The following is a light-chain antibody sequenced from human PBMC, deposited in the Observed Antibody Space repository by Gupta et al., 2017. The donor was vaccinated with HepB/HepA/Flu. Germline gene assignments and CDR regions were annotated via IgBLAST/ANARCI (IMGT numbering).Light chain of an antibody. CDR3: QPYNEYWRRT. J-gene: IGKJ4*01. CDR1: QNIGTW. Sequence: DILMTQSPSSLSASVGDRVTITCRASQNIGTWLSWYQQKPGKAPKLLICEASSSKSGVPSRFSGSGSGTEFTLTIGRLQPDDFATYYCQPYNEYWRRTFGGGTKVDIK. V-gene: IGKV1-5*03. CDR2: EAS.